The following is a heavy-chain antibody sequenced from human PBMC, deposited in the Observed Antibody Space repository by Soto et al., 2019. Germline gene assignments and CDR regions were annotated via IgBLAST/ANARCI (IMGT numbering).Heavy chain of an antibody. V-gene: IGHV3-21*01. J-gene: IGHJ6*02. CDR2: ISSSSSYI. CDR1: GFTFSSYS. D-gene: IGHD6-6*01. CDR3: ARDQVAARGTYYYGMDV. Sequence: EVQLVESGGGLVKPGGSLRLSCAASGFTFSSYSMNWVRQAPGKGLEWVSSISSSSSYIYYADSVKGRFTISRDNAKNSLYLQMNSLRAEDTAVYYCARDQVAARGTYYYGMDVWGQGTTVTVSS.